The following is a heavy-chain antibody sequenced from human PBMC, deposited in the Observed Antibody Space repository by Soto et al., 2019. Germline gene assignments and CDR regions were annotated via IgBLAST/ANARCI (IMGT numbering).Heavy chain of an antibody. V-gene: IGHV3-33*01. D-gene: IGHD3-22*01. J-gene: IGHJ5*02. CDR3: ARSLSGYYSVSWWGLGHNWFDH. CDR1: GFTFSSYG. CDR2: IRDDGSNK. Sequence: QVQLVESGGGVVQPGGSLSLSCAASGFTFSSYGMHWVRQAPGKGLEWVADIRDDGSNKYYADSVKGRFTISRDKAKNARDLHTSIPRAEDRAVYDSARSLSGYYSVSWWGLGHNWFDHWGQRTLVTVSS.